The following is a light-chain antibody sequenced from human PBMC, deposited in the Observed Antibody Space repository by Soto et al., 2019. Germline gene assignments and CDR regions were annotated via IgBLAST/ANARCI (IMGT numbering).Light chain of an antibody. CDR3: QQYNRYSRT. Sequence: IHMTQSPSTRSASVGDRVTITXRASHSITTWWPWYQHRPGXAPKXXXDAXASLERGVPSRXSGRGSGTLFTLTISSLQPDDFANYYCQQYNRYSRTFGQGTKVEIK. CDR2: AXA. V-gene: IGKV1-5*01. CDR1: HSITTW. J-gene: IGKJ1*01.